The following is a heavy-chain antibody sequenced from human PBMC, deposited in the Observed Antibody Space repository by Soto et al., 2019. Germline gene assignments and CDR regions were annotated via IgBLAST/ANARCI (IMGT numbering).Heavy chain of an antibody. J-gene: IGHJ5*02. V-gene: IGHV3-30*18. D-gene: IGHD3-10*01. Sequence: QVQLVESGGGVVQPGRSLRLSCAASGFTFSSYGMHWVRQAPGKGLEWVAVISYDGSNKYYADSVKGRFTISRDNSKKTLYLQMNSVRAEDTAVYYCANSSITMVRGVRNRKNWFDPWGQGTLVTVSS. CDR1: GFTFSSYG. CDR3: ANSSITMVRGVRNRKNWFDP. CDR2: ISYDGSNK.